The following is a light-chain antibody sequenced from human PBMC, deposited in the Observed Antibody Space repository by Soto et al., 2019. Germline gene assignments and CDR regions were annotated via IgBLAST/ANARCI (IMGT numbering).Light chain of an antibody. CDR1: QSISNF. Sequence: DFGLTQSPSSLSAFVGDRFSISCRASQSISNFLNWHQQKPGTAPQLLIYDASSLETGVPSRFSGSGSGTDFTLTISRLQPEDFATYYCQQYDNLPLIFGQGTRREL. V-gene: IGKV1-33*01. CDR2: DAS. J-gene: IGKJ5*01. CDR3: QQYDNLPLI.